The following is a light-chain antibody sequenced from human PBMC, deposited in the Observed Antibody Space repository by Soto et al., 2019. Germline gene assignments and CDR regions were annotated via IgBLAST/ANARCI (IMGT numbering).Light chain of an antibody. CDR1: SSDVGSYNL. J-gene: IGLJ1*01. CDR2: EVS. Sequence: QSALTQPASVSGSPGQSITISWTGTSSDVGSYNLVSWYQQHPGKAPKLMIYEVSKRPSGVSNRFSGSKSGNTASLTISGLQAEDEADYYCCSYAGSSTYYVFGTGTKLTVL. V-gene: IGLV2-23*02. CDR3: CSYAGSSTYYV.